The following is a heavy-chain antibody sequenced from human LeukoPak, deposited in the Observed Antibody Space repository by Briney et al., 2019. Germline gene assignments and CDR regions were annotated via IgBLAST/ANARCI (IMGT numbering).Heavy chain of an antibody. CDR3: ARDYCSSTSCYLTFWFDP. V-gene: IGHV1-2*02. Sequence: ASVKVSCKASGYTFIGYFMHWVRQAPGQGLEWMGWINPSSGATNYAQKFQGRVTMTRDTSISTAYMELSRLRSDDTAVYYCARDYCSSTSCYLTFWFDPWGQGTLVTVSS. J-gene: IGHJ5*02. D-gene: IGHD2-2*01. CDR1: GYTFIGYF. CDR2: INPSSGAT.